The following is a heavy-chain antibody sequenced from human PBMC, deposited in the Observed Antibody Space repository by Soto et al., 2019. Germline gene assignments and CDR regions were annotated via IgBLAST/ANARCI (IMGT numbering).Heavy chain of an antibody. V-gene: IGHV1-18*01. D-gene: IGHD5-12*01. CDR3: ARVVSGYDPYEAFDI. CDR2: ISAYNGNT. J-gene: IGHJ3*02. Sequence: ASVKVSCKASGYTFTSYGISWVRQAPGQGLEWMGWISAYNGNTNYAQKLQGRVTMTTDTSTSTAYMELRSLRSDDTAVYYCARVVSGYDPYEAFDICGEGTMVTVS. CDR1: GYTFTSYG.